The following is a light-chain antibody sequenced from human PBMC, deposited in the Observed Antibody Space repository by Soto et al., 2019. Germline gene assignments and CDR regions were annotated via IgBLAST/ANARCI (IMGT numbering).Light chain of an antibody. V-gene: IGKV1-39*01. CDR3: QQSYSIPLT. J-gene: IGKJ5*01. Sequence: DIQMTQSPSSLSASVGDRVTMTCRASQSISSYLNWYQQKPGKAPKLLIYAASSLQSGVPSRFSGSVSGTDFTLTISSLQPEDFATYYCQQSYSIPLTFGQGTRLEI. CDR2: AAS. CDR1: QSISSY.